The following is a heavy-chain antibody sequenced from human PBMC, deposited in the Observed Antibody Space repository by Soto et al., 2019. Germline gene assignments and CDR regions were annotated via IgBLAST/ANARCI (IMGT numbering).Heavy chain of an antibody. CDR3: ARGPYFSWNLDV. CDR2: IWSDGSQE. J-gene: IGHJ2*01. CDR1: GFSFSIYG. V-gene: IGHV3-33*01. Sequence: QMQLVESGGGVVQPGGSLRLSCAASGFSFSIYGMHWVRQAPDKGLEWVAVIWSDGSQEYYAEPVRGRFTISRDNSINTLYLQMNSLRAEDTAVYYCARGPYFSWNLDVWGRGTLVTVSS. D-gene: IGHD3-9*01.